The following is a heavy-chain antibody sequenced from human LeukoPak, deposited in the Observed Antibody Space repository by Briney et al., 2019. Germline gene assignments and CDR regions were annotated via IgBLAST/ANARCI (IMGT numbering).Heavy chain of an antibody. V-gene: IGHV3-9*01. CDR3: AKDGAYDSSGYYVGSGWFDP. J-gene: IGHJ5*02. D-gene: IGHD3-22*01. CDR2: ISWNSGSI. Sequence: GGSLRLSCAASGFTVSSNYMSWVRQAPGKGLEWVSGISWNSGSIGYADSVKGRFTISRDNAKNSLYLQMNSLRAEDTALYYCAKDGAYDSSGYYVGSGWFDPWGQGTLVTVSS. CDR1: GFTVSSNY.